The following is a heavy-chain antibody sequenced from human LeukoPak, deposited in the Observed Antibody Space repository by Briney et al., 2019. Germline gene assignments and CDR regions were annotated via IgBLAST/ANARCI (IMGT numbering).Heavy chain of an antibody. D-gene: IGHD5-12*01. V-gene: IGHV3-30*03. CDR1: GFTFSSYG. Sequence: PGRSLRLSCAASGFTFSSYGMHWVRQAPGKGLEWVAVISYDGSNKYYADSVKGRFTISRDNSKNTLYLQMNSLRAEDTAVYYCASLNSGYDGFDYWGQGTLVTVSS. CDR2: ISYDGSNK. CDR3: ASLNSGYDGFDY. J-gene: IGHJ4*02.